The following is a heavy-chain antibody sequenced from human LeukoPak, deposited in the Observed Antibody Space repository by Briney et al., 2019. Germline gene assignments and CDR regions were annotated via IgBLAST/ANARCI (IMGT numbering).Heavy chain of an antibody. V-gene: IGHV1-18*01. CDR1: GYTFTSYG. J-gene: IGHJ5*02. CDR2: ISAYNGNT. D-gene: IGHD2-15*01. CDR3: ARDSIYCTSIDCYSNWFDP. Sequence: ASVKVSCKASGYTFTSYGITWMRQAPGQGLEWMGWISAYNGNTNYAQKLQGRVTMTTDTSTSTAYMELRSLRSDDTAVYYCARDSIYCTSIDCYSNWFDPWGQGTLVTVSS.